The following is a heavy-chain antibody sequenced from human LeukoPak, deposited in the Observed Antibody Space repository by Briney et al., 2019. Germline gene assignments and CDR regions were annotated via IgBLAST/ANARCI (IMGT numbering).Heavy chain of an antibody. D-gene: IGHD6-13*01. Sequence: GGSLRLSCAASGFTFSSYSMNWVRQAPGKGLEWVSSISSSSSYIYYADSVKGRFTISRDNAKNSLYLQMNSLRAEDTAVYYCARDGYSSSWYGGYYYYYYMDVWAKGPRSPSP. V-gene: IGHV3-21*01. CDR1: GFTFSSYS. J-gene: IGHJ6*03. CDR3: ARDGYSSSWYGGYYYYYYMDV. CDR2: ISSSSSYI.